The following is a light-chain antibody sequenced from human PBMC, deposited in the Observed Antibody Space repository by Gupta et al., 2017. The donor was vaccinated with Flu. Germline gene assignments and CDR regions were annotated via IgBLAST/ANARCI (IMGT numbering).Light chain of an antibody. CDR2: AAS. CDR3: QQFNSYPLT. V-gene: IGKV1-9*01. CDR1: QGISSY. J-gene: IGKJ4*01. Sequence: DIHLTQSPSFLSASVGDRVTITCRASQGISSYLAWYQLKPGKAPKVLIYAASTLQSGVPSRFSGSGSGTEFTLTISSLQPEDFATYYCQQFNSYPLTFGGGTKVEIK.